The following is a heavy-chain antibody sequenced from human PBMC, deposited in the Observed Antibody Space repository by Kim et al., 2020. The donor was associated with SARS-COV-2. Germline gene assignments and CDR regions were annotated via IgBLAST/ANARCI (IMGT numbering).Heavy chain of an antibody. D-gene: IGHD3-10*01. J-gene: IGHJ6*02. V-gene: IGHV4-34*01. CDR3: ARGLMVRGNFYYYYYGMDV. Sequence: SRVTISVDTSKNQFSLKLSSVTAADTAVYYCARGLMVRGNFYYYYYGMDVWGQGTTVTVSS.